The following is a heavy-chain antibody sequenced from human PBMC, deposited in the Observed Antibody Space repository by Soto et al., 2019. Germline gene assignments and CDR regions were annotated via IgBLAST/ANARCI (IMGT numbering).Heavy chain of an antibody. D-gene: IGHD1-26*01. CDR2: LGGSNSDT. V-gene: IGHV3-23*01. J-gene: IGHJ6*01. CDR1: GFTFSDYA. CDR3: AKDKVDHNSVWDPFDI. Sequence: GGSLRLSCAASGFTFSDYAMSWVRQAPGKGLEWVSGLGGSNSDTHYAASVEGRFTVSRDNSKNTLFLQMNSLRVEDTAVYYCAKDKVDHNSVWDPFDIWGQGCWVTVAS.